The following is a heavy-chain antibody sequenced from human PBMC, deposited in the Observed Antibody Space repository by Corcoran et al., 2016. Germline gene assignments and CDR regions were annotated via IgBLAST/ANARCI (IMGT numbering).Heavy chain of an antibody. J-gene: IGHJ6*02. CDR3: ARGAPVAGTEGGYGMDV. Sequence: QVPPVQPGAEVKEPGSSVKVSCKACGGTFSRYAIRWVRQAPGQGLEWMGGIIPIFGTANYAQKFQGGVTITADESTSTAYMELSRLRSEDTAVYYCARGAPVAGTEGGYGMDVWGQGTTVTVSS. CDR2: IIPIFGTA. D-gene: IGHD6-19*01. CDR1: GGTFSRYA. V-gene: IGHV1-69*01.